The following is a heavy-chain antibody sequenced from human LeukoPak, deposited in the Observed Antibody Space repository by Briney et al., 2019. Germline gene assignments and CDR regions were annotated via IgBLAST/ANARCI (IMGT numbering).Heavy chain of an antibody. V-gene: IGHV5-51*01. D-gene: IGHD1-26*01. CDR2: LYPGDSDT. J-gene: IGHJ5*02. Sequence: GESLTISCKGSGYSFTSYWIGEVRQIPGKGLEWMGILYPGDSDTRYSPSFQGQVTNSADKSSSTASLQWSSLKASDTAMYYCARLGRPYSGSVSWFDPWGQGTLVTVSS. CDR1: GYSFTSYW. CDR3: ARLGRPYSGSVSWFDP.